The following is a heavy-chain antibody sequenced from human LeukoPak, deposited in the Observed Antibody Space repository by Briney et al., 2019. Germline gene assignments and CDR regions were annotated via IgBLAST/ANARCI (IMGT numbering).Heavy chain of an antibody. J-gene: IGHJ4*02. CDR1: GFTFDDYA. D-gene: IGHD6-19*01. V-gene: IGHV3-9*01. CDR2: ISWNSGSI. Sequence: GRSLRLSCAASGFTFDDYAMHWVRQAPGEGLEWVSGISWNSGSIGYADSVKGRFTISRDNAKNSLYLQMNSLRAEDTALYYCAKERGSSGWYYYFDYWGQGTLVTVSS. CDR3: AKERGSSGWYYYFDY.